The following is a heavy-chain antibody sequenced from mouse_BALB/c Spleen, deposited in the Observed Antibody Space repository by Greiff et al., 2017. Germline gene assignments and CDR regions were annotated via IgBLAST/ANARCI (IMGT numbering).Heavy chain of an antibody. CDR2: ISSGGSYT. D-gene: IGHD2-2*01. CDR1: GFTFSSYA. V-gene: IGHV5-9-4*01. CDR3: ARSDGYDHYFDY. Sequence: DVQLVESGGGLVKPGGSLKLSCAASGFTFSSYAMSWVRQSPEKRLEWVAEISSGGSYTYYPDTVTGRFTISRDNAKNTLYLETSSLRSEDTAMYYCARSDGYDHYFDYWGQGTTLTVSS. J-gene: IGHJ2*01.